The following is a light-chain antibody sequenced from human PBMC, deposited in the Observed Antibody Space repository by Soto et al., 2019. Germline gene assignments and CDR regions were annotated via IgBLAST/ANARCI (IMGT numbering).Light chain of an antibody. CDR3: QQRSNWPPLT. V-gene: IGKV3-11*01. CDR1: QSVSSY. J-gene: IGKJ5*01. CDR2: DAS. Sequence: EIVLTQSPATLALSPGGRATLSCRASQSVSSYLAWYQQKPGQAPRLLIYDASNRATGIPARFSGSGSGTDFTLTISSLEPEDFAVYYCQQRSNWPPLTFGQGTRLEIK.